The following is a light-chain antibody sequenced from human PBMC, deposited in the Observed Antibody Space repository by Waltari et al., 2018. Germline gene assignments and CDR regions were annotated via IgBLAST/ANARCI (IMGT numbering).Light chain of an antibody. V-gene: IGKV4-1*01. CDR2: WAS. CDR1: RSLLNSSNNKNY. J-gene: IGKJ2*01. CDR3: QQYYSLPPT. Sequence: DIVMTQSPDSLPVSLGERATINCKSDRSLLNSSNNKNYLAWYQQKPGQPPKLLIYWASTRESGVPDRFSGSGSGPDFTLTISSLQAEDVAVYYCQQYYSLPPTFGQGTKLEIK.